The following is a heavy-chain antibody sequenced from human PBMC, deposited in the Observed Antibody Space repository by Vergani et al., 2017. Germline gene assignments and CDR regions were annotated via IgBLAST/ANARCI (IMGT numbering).Heavy chain of an antibody. CDR1: GFTFSSYA. D-gene: IGHD3-3*01. J-gene: IGHJ6*02. Sequence: VQLVESGGGLVQPGGSLRLSCAASGFTFSSYAMSWVRQAPGKGLEWVSYISSSSSTIYYADSVKGRFTTSRDNAKNSLYLQMNSLRAEDTAVYYCARNTIFGAWGVDYYYYYGMDVWGQGTTVTVSS. CDR3: ARNTIFGAWGVDYYYYYGMDV. CDR2: ISSSSSTI. V-gene: IGHV3-48*01.